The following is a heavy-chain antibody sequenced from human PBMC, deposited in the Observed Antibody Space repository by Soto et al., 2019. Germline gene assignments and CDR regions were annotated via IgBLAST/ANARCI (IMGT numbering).Heavy chain of an antibody. CDR2: INAGNGNT. V-gene: IGHV1-3*01. CDR1: GYTFTSYA. CDR3: ARVVGINYYYYYGMDV. D-gene: IGHD2-21*01. Sequence: ASVKVSCKASGYTFTSYAMHWVRQAPGQRLEWMGWINAGNGNTKYSQKFQGRVTITRDTSASTAYMELSSLRSEDTAVYYCARVVGINYYYYYGMDVWGRGTMVTVS. J-gene: IGHJ6*02.